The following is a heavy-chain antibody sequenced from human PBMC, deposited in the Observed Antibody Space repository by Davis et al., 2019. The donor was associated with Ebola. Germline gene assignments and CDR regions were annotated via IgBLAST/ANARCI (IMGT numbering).Heavy chain of an antibody. CDR3: ARHISGDFWYFDV. J-gene: IGHJ2*01. D-gene: IGHD4-17*01. V-gene: IGHV3-66*04. CDR2: IYSGGAT. Sequence: GESLKISCAASGFAVSDTYMSWVRQAPGKGLEWVSVIYSGGATYYADSVKGRFTISRDTSKNMLFLQMNSLRTEDTAIYYCARHISGDFWYFDVWGRGTQVTVSS. CDR1: GFAVSDTY.